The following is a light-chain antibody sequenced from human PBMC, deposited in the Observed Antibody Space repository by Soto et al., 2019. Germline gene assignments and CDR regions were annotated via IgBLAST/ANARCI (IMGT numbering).Light chain of an antibody. J-gene: IGLJ7*01. CDR3: AAWDDSLNGPV. CDR1: SSNIGGNT. CDR2: SIN. Sequence: QSVLTQPPSASGTPGQRVTISCSGSSSNIGGNTVNWYQQLPGTAPKLLIYSINQRPSGVPDRFSGSKSGTSASLAIGGLQSEDEDDYYCAAWDDSLNGPVFGGGTQLTVL. V-gene: IGLV1-44*01.